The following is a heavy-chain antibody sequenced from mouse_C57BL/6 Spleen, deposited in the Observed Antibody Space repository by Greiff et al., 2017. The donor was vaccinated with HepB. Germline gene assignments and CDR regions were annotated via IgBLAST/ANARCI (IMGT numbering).Heavy chain of an antibody. CDR2: IYPGDGDT. CDR1: GYAFSSYW. J-gene: IGHJ1*03. Sequence: VQLQQSGAELVKPGASVKISCKASGYAFSSYWMNWVKQRPGKGLEWIGQIYPGDGDTNYNGKFKGKATLTADKSSSTAYMQLSSLTSEDSAVYFCARCGSSLWYFDVWGTGTTVTVSS. V-gene: IGHV1-80*01. D-gene: IGHD1-1*01. CDR3: ARCGSSLWYFDV.